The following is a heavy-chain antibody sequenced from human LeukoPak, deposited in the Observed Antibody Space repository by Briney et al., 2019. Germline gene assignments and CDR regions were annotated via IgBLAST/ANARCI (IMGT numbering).Heavy chain of an antibody. CDR3: AKGRFGELRTPLDY. V-gene: IGHV3-66*01. CDR2: IYSGGST. Sequence: GSLSLSCAASGFTVSSNYMSWVRPAPGKGLEWVSVIYSGGSTYYADSVKGRFTISRDNSKNTLYLQMNSLRAEDTAVYYCAKGRFGELRTPLDYWGQGTLVTVSS. J-gene: IGHJ4*02. CDR1: GFTVSSNY. D-gene: IGHD3-10*01.